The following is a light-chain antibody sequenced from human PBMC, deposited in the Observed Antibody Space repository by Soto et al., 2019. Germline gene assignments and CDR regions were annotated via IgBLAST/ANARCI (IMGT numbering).Light chain of an antibody. CDR3: QQYDNSPIT. J-gene: IGKJ5*01. CDR2: GAS. CDR1: QSVSSGY. V-gene: IGKV3-20*01. Sequence: EIVLTQSPGTLSLSPGERATLSFRASQSVSSGYLAWYQQKPGQAPRLLIYGASSRATGIPDRFSGSGSGTDFTLAISRLEPEDFAVYYCQQYDNSPITFGQGTRLEIK.